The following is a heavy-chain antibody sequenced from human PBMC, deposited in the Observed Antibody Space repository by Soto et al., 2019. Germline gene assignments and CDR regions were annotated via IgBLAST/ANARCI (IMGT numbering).Heavy chain of an antibody. D-gene: IGHD3-16*01. CDR3: ARVKNYARDY. CDR2: INSDGSRI. Sequence: GGSLRLSCEVSGFTLSNYWMHWVRQAPGKGLVWVSRINSDGSRISYADSMKGRLTISRDNAKNSLYLQLNSLRAEDTAVFYCARVKNYARDYWGQGTPVNVSS. CDR1: GFTLSNYW. V-gene: IGHV3-74*01. J-gene: IGHJ4*02.